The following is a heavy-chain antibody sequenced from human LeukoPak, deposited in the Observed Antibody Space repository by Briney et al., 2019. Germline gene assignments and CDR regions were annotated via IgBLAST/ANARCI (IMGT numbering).Heavy chain of an antibody. J-gene: IGHJ5*02. CDR3: ARHVIRGRSNWFDP. V-gene: IGHV4-61*01. CDR1: GGSVSSGSYY. CDR2: IYYSGST. Sequence: SETLSLTCTVSGGSVSSGSYYWSWIRQPPGKGLEWIGYIYYSGSTNYNPSLKSRVTISVDASKNQFSLKLSSVTAADTAVYYCARHVIRGRSNWFDPWGQGTLVTVSS. D-gene: IGHD1-26*01.